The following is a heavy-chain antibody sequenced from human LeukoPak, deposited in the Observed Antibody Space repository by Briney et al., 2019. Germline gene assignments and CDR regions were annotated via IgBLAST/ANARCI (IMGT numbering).Heavy chain of an antibody. CDR3: ARDQIVVAGNWFDP. CDR2: IYYSGNT. Sequence: SETLSLTCTVSGGSISSYYWSWLRQPPGKGLEWIGDIYYSGNTNYNPSLKSRVTISIDTSKNQFSLKLRSVTAADTAVYYCARDQIVVAGNWFDPWGQGTLVTVSS. V-gene: IGHV4-59*01. D-gene: IGHD6-13*01. CDR1: GGSISSYY. J-gene: IGHJ5*02.